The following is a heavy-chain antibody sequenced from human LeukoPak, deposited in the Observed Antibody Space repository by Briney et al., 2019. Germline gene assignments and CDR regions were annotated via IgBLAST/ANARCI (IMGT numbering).Heavy chain of an antibody. CDR1: GYTFTSYG. J-gene: IGHJ6*02. D-gene: IGHD2-2*01. V-gene: IGHV1-18*01. CDR3: ARYIVVVPAAMGDTAMVYYYYYGMDV. CDR2: ISAYNGNT. Sequence: ASVTVSCKASGYTFTSYGISWVRQAPGQGLEWMGWISAYNGNTNYAQKLQGRVTMTTDTSTSTAYMELRSLRSDDTAVYYCARYIVVVPAAMGDTAMVYYYYYGMDVWGQGTTVTVSS.